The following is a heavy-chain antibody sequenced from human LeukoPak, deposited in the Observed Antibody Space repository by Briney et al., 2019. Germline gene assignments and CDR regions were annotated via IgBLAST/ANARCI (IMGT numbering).Heavy chain of an antibody. D-gene: IGHD6-19*01. CDR2: IPASGDST. CDR1: GFTFSINV. V-gene: IGHV3-23*01. Sequence: GSLRLSCAASGFTFSINVMIWVRQAPGKGLEGVSSIPASGDSTYYADSVKGRFTISRDNSKNSLYLQMNSLRAEDTAVYYCAKESSGGWYFDYWGQGTLVTVSS. J-gene: IGHJ4*02. CDR3: AKESSGGWYFDY.